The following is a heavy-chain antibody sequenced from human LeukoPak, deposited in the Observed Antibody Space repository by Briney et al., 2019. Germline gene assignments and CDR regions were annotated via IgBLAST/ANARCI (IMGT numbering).Heavy chain of an antibody. V-gene: IGHV3-21*01. CDR3: ARVGYCSSTSCSSETHDY. Sequence: GGSLRLSCAASGFTFSSYSMNWVRQAPGKGLEWVPSISSSSSYIYYADSVKGRFTISRDNAKNSLYLQMNSLRAEDTAVYYCARVGYCSSTSCSSETHDYWGQGTLVTVSS. CDR1: GFTFSSYS. D-gene: IGHD2-2*03. CDR2: ISSSSSYI. J-gene: IGHJ4*02.